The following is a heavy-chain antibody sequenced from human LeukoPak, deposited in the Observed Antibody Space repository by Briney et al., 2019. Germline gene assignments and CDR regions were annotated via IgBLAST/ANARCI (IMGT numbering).Heavy chain of an antibody. CDR1: GFIFSSYG. V-gene: IGHV3-30*03. CDR2: ISCDGSNK. Sequence: PGRSLRLSCAASGFIFSSYGMHWVRQAPGKGLEWVAVISCDGSNKYYVDSVKGRFTISRDNSKNTLYLQMNSLRDEDTAVYYCARGRGLTLSYHYFDYWGQGTLVTVSS. D-gene: IGHD3-10*01. J-gene: IGHJ4*02. CDR3: ARGRGLTLSYHYFDY.